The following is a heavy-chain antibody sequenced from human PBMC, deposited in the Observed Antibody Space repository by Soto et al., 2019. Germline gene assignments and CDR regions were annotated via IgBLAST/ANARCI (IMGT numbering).Heavy chain of an antibody. Sequence: QVQLVQSGAEMKKPGSSVKVSCQSSGGTFNTYAMNWVRQAPGQGPEWMGEISPIFGAANYAPKFQGRVTITADESTGTSYMQLSSLTSEDTALYFCAREVQVHTPAFVYWGQGTLVTVSS. J-gene: IGHJ4*02. D-gene: IGHD3-10*01. CDR3: AREVQVHTPAFVY. CDR2: ISPIFGAA. CDR1: GGTFNTYA. V-gene: IGHV1-69*19.